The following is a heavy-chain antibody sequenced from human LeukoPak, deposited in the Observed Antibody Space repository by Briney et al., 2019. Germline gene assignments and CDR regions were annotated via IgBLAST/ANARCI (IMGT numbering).Heavy chain of an antibody. D-gene: IGHD2-2*01. CDR1: GGSISSYY. V-gene: IGHV4-4*09. CDR2: IYTSGST. CDR3: ARHVGCSSTSCYPGYGFDP. J-gene: IGHJ5*02. Sequence: SETLSLTCTVSGGSISSYYWSWIRQPPGKGLEWIGYIYTSGSTNYNPSLKSRVTISVDTSKNQFSLKLSSVTAADTAVYYCARHVGCSSTSCYPGYGFDPWGQGTLVTVSS.